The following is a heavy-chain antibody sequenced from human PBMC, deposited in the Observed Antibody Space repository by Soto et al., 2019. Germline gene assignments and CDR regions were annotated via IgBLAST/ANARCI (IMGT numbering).Heavy chain of an antibody. CDR1: GGSISSGDYY. J-gene: IGHJ6*02. D-gene: IGHD3-3*01. V-gene: IGHV4-30-4*01. CDR2: IYYSGST. Sequence: SETLSLTCTVSGGSISSGDYYWSWIRQPPGKGLGWIGYIYYSGSTYYNPSLKSRVTISVDTSKNQFSLKLSSVTAADTAVYYCARDIGYYDFWRGYYGDYYYYGMDVWGQGTTVTVSS. CDR3: ARDIGYYDFWRGYYGDYYYYGMDV.